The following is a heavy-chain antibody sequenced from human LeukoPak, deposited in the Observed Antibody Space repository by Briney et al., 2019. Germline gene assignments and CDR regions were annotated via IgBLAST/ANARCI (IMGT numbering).Heavy chain of an antibody. CDR3: ARTRGSSWYFYY. Sequence: SETLSFTCTVSGGSISSYYWSWIRQPPGKGLEWIGYIYYSGSTNYNPSLKSRVTISVDTSKNQFSLKLSSVTAADTAVYYCARTRGSSWYFYYWGQGTLVTVSS. CDR2: IYYSGST. CDR1: GGSISSYY. V-gene: IGHV4-59*01. D-gene: IGHD6-13*01. J-gene: IGHJ4*02.